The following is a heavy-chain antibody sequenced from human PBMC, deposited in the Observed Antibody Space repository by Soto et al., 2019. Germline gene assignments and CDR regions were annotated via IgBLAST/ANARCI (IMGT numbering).Heavy chain of an antibody. CDR2: IYYSGST. J-gene: IGHJ3*02. V-gene: IGHV4-30-4*01. CDR1: GGSISSGDYY. CDR3: ARPLVPSWYPDAFDI. Sequence: SETLSLTCTVSGGSISSGDYYWSWIRQPPGKGLEWIGYIYYSGSTYYNPSLKSRVTISVDTSKNQFSLKLSSVTAADTAVYYCARPLVPSWYPDAFDIWGQGTMVTVSS. D-gene: IGHD6-13*01.